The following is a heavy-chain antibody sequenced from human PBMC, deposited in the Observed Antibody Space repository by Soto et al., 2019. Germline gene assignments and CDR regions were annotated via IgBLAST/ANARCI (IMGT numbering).Heavy chain of an antibody. CDR1: GFTISSHW. D-gene: IGHD2-2*01. Sequence: GGSLRLSCAASGFTISSHWMHWVRQCPGKGLVWVSRVNSDGTSTNYADSVKGRFTISRDNAKNTLYLQMNSLRAEDTAMYYCAREVAPAALPPSSLMDVWGQGTKVTVSS. CDR2: VNSDGTST. V-gene: IGHV3-74*01. J-gene: IGHJ6*02. CDR3: AREVAPAALPPSSLMDV.